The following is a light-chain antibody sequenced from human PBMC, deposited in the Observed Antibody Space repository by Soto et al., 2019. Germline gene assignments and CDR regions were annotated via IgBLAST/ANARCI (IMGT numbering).Light chain of an antibody. CDR1: QSISSW. Sequence: DIQMTQSPSTLSASVGDRVTITCRASQSISSWLAWYQQKPGKAPKLLIYDASSLESGVPSRFSGGGSGTEFTLTISSLQPDDFATYYCQQYNSYSPLTVGGGTKVDIK. J-gene: IGKJ4*01. CDR2: DAS. CDR3: QQYNSYSPLT. V-gene: IGKV1-5*01.